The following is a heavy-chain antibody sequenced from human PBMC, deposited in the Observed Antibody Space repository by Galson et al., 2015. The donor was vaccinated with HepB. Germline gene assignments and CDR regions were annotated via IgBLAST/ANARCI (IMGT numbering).Heavy chain of an antibody. CDR3: ARHGGYGDYPDAFDI. D-gene: IGHD4-17*01. CDR2: IYYSGST. V-gene: IGHV4-39*01. Sequence: SETLSLTCTVSGGSISSSSYYWGWIRQPPGKGLEWIGSIYYSGSTYYNPSLKSRVTISVDTSKNQFSLKLSSVTAADTAVYYCARHGGYGDYPDAFDIWGQGTMVTVSS. CDR1: GGSISSSSYY. J-gene: IGHJ3*02.